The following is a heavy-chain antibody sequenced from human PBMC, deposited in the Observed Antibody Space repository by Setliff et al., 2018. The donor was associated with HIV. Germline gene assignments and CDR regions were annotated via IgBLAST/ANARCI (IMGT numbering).Heavy chain of an antibody. CDR3: ARSRAAGFDY. CDR1: GGSISSYY. CDR2: ISSSSSTI. D-gene: IGHD6-13*01. Sequence: PGGSLRLSCAASGGSISSYYWSWIRQAPGKGLEWVSYISSSSSTIYYADSVKGRFTISRDNAKNSLYLQMNSLRAEDTAVYYCARSRAAGFDYWGQGTLVTVSS. J-gene: IGHJ4*02. V-gene: IGHV3-48*01.